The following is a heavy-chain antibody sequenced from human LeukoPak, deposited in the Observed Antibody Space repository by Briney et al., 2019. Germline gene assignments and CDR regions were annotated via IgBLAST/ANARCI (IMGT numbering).Heavy chain of an antibody. J-gene: IGHJ4*02. CDR3: ARARGYSYGYSDY. CDR2: ISSSSSII. CDR1: GFTFSSYS. Sequence: GGSLRLSCAGSGFTFSSYSMNWVRQAPGKGLEWVSYISSSSSIIDSADSVKGRFTISRDNAKNSLYLQMNSLRAEDTVVYYCARARGYSYGYSDYWGQGTLVTVSS. D-gene: IGHD5-18*01. V-gene: IGHV3-48*01.